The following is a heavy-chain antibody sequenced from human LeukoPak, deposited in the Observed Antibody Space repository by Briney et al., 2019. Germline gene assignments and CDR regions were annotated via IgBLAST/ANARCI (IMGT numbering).Heavy chain of an antibody. CDR1: GNSFTNYW. V-gene: IGHV5-51*01. Sequence: GESLKISCKGSGNSFTNYWIGWVRQMPGKGLEWMGIIYPADSDTRYSPSFQGQVTISADKSITTAYLQWSSLKASDTAMYYCARGTLPPGYFDLWGRGTLVTVSS. J-gene: IGHJ2*01. CDR3: ARGTLPPGYFDL. D-gene: IGHD1-26*01. CDR2: IYPADSDT.